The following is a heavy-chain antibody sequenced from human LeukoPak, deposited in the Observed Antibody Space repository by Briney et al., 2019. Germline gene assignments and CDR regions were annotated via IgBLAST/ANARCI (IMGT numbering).Heavy chain of an antibody. J-gene: IGHJ6*02. Sequence: GGSLRLSCAASGFTFSSYGMHWVRQAPGKGLEWVAVISYDGSNKYYADSVKGRFTISRDNSKNTLYLQMNSLRAEDTAVYYCAKDVSYSSGWYYYYYGMDVWGQGTTVTVSS. D-gene: IGHD6-19*01. CDR1: GFTFSSYG. V-gene: IGHV3-30*18. CDR3: AKDVSYSSGWYYYYYGMDV. CDR2: ISYDGSNK.